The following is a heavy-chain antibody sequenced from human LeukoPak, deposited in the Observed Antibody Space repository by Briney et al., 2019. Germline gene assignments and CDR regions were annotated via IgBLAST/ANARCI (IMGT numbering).Heavy chain of an antibody. CDR1: GFTSSDYS. Sequence: PGGSLRLSCAASGFTSSDYSMNWVRQAPGKGLEWVSYIDGSGDTIYYADSVKGRFTISIDNAKNSLDLQINSLRDEERAVYYCSRRFDCWGQGTLVTVSS. CDR2: IDGSGDTI. CDR3: SRRFDC. V-gene: IGHV3-48*02. J-gene: IGHJ4*02.